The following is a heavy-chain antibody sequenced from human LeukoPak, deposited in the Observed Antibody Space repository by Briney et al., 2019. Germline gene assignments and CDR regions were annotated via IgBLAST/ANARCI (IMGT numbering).Heavy chain of an antibody. Sequence: ASVKVSCKASGYTFTGCYMHWVRQAPGQGLEWMGWINPNSGGTNYAQKFQGRVTMTRDTSISTAYMELSRLRSDDTAVYYCARLYRFLDAWGMDVWGQGTTVTVSS. CDR3: ARLYRFLDAWGMDV. CDR1: GYTFTGCY. CDR2: INPNSGGT. D-gene: IGHD3-3*01. V-gene: IGHV1-2*02. J-gene: IGHJ6*02.